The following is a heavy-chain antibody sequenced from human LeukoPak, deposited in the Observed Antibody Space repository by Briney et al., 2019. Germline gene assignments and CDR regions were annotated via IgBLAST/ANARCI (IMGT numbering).Heavy chain of an antibody. CDR1: GFALDEYA. D-gene: IGHD3-10*01. V-gene: IGHV3-43*02. CDR3: AKDLSMVLDAFNI. Sequence: GGSLRLSCAPSGFALDEYAMPCVRQSPGKGVEWVSLISGDGASTYYAASVKGRFTISRDNNKNSLYLQMNNLRTEDTALYYCAKDLSMVLDAFNIWGQGTLVTVSS. CDR2: ISGDGAST. J-gene: IGHJ3*02.